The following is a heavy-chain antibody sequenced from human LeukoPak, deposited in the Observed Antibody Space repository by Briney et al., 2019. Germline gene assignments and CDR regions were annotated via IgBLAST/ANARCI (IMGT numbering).Heavy chain of an antibody. D-gene: IGHD3-22*01. CDR2: IKSKTDGGTT. V-gene: IGHV3-15*01. J-gene: IGHJ4*02. CDR3: TTDEYYYDSSGYYYFDY. Sequence: GGSLRLSCAPSGFVFSNAWMSWVRQAPGKGLEWVGRIKSKTDGGTTDYAAPVKGRFTISRDDSKNTLYLQMNSLKTGDTAVYYCTTDEYYYDSSGYYYFDYWGQGTLVTVSS. CDR1: GFVFSNAW.